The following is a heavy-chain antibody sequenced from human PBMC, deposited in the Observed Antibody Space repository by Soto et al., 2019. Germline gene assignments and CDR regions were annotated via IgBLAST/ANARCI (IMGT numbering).Heavy chain of an antibody. D-gene: IGHD4-17*01. V-gene: IGHV1-18*01. CDR2: INPYNGNT. CDR1: GYTFNTYG. Sequence: GASVKVSCKASGYTFNTYGITWVRQAPGQGLEWMGWINPYNGNTKFAQKVQDRVVMTTDTSTSTAYMELASLRSDDTAVYYCARGCIGVTMHLCYWGQGTLVTVSS. J-gene: IGHJ4*02. CDR3: ARGCIGVTMHLCY.